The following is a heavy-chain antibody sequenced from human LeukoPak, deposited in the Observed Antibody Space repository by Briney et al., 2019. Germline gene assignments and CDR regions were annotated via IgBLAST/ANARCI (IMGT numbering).Heavy chain of an antibody. CDR3: ARLVRITMVRGVNNYFDY. D-gene: IGHD3-10*01. CDR2: IHTTGST. J-gene: IGHJ4*02. V-gene: IGHV4-4*07. Sequence: SETLSLTCTVSGGSITSYYWSWIRQPAGKGLEWIGLIHTTGSTNYDPSLKSRVTISVDTSKNQFSLKLSSVTAADTAVYYCARLVRITMVRGVNNYFDYWGQGTLVTVSS. CDR1: GGSITSYY.